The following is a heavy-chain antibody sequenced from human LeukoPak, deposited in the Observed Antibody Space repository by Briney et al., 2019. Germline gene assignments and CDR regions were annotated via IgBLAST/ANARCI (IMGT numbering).Heavy chain of an antibody. D-gene: IGHD3-22*01. J-gene: IGHJ4*02. CDR3: ARGITMIVVATYYFDY. Sequence: GAPVKVSCKASGYTFTGYYMHWVRQAPGQGLEWMGWINPNSGGTNYAQKFQGRVTMTRDTSISTAYMELSRLRSDDTAVYYCARGITMIVVATYYFDYWGQGTLVTVSS. CDR2: INPNSGGT. CDR1: GYTFTGYY. V-gene: IGHV1-2*02.